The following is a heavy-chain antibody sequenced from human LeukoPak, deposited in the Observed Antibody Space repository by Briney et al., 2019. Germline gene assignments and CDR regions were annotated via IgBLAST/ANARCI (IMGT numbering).Heavy chain of an antibody. CDR3: AKDGSLDTDPLGLDY. J-gene: IGHJ4*02. CDR2: IGSDGSNK. V-gene: IGHV3-33*06. CDR1: GFTFSSYG. D-gene: IGHD2-15*01. Sequence: PGRSLRLSCAASGFTFSSYGMHWVRQAPGKGLEWVAVIGSDGSNKYYADSVKGRFTISRDNSKNTLYLQMNSLRAEDTAVYYCAKDGSLDTDPLGLDYWGQGTLVTVSS.